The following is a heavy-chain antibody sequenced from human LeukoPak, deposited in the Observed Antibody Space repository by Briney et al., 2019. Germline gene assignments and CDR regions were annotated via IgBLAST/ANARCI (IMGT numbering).Heavy chain of an antibody. CDR3: AYGSGSYYNVGYFQH. D-gene: IGHD3-10*01. V-gene: IGHV6-1*01. Sequence: SQTLSLTCAISGDIVSSNSAAWNWIRQSPSRGLEWLGRTYYRSKWYNDYAVSVKSRITINPDTSKNQFSLQLNSVTPEDTAVYYCAYGSGSYYNVGYFQHWGQGTLVTVSS. J-gene: IGHJ1*01. CDR1: GDIVSSNSAA. CDR2: TYYRSKWYN.